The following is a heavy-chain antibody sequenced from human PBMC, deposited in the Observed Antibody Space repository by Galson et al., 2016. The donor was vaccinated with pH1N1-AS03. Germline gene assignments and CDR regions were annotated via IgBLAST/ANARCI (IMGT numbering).Heavy chain of an antibody. Sequence: SLRLSCAAAGFTFSTYGMHWVRQAPGKGLEWVAFIRYDGFNKFYADSVRGRFTISRDNSKNTLYLQMNSLRTDDTAVYYCAVWGYISGTHGLDVWGKGTTVTVSS. CDR3: AVWGYISGTHGLDV. J-gene: IGHJ6*04. D-gene: IGHD5-12*01. V-gene: IGHV3-30*02. CDR1: GFTFSTYG. CDR2: IRYDGFNK.